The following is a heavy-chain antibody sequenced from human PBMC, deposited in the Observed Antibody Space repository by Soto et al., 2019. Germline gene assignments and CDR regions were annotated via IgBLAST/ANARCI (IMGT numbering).Heavy chain of an antibody. CDR1: GFSLSTSGVG. D-gene: IGHD2-21*02. CDR2: IYWDADK. J-gene: IGHJ1*01. Sequence: QITLKESGPPLVKPTQTLTLTCTFSGFSLSTSGVGVGWIRQPPGKALEWLAVIYWDADKRYSPSLKSRLTITKDTSKTHVVLTLTNMHPVDTATYSCAPAVVGGNSAYFQSWGQGTLVTVSS. CDR3: APAVVGGNSAYFQS. V-gene: IGHV2-5*02.